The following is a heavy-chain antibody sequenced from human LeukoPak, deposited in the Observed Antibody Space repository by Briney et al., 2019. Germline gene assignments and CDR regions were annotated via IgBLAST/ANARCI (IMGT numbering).Heavy chain of an antibody. CDR1: GLTFSRYN. D-gene: IGHD1-7*01. J-gene: IGHJ4*02. CDR2: IGTSSNNI. CDR3: ASGTVRNYALDY. Sequence: TGGSLRLFCAASGLTFSRYNMNWVRQAPGKGLEWVSSIGTSSNNIYYTDSVKGRFTISRDNAKNSLYLQVDSLRVEDTAVYFCASGTVRNYALDYWGQGTLVTVSS. V-gene: IGHV3-21*01.